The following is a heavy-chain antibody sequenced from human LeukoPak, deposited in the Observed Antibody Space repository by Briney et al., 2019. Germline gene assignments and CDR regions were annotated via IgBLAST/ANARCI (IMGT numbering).Heavy chain of an antibody. V-gene: IGHV4-34*01. CDR2: INHSGST. J-gene: IGHJ4*02. Sequence: SETLSLTCAVYGGSFSGYYWSWIRQPPGKGLEWIGEINHSGSTNYNPSLKSRVTISVDTSKNQFSLKLSSVTAADTAVYYCARGCSSWHNWGQGTLVTVSS. CDR1: GGSFSGYY. CDR3: ARGCSSWHN. D-gene: IGHD6-13*01.